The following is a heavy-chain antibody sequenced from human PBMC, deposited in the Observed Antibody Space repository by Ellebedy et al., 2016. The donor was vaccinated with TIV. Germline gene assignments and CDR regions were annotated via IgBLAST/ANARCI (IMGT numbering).Heavy chain of an antibody. J-gene: IGHJ5*02. Sequence: GESLKISCAAPGFTFSSSAMSWVRQAPGKGLEWVAVISYDGSLEYYADSVKGRFTISRDNSKNTLYLQMKSLRADDTAVYYCAREGSPLAAAGLSWGQGTLVTVAS. D-gene: IGHD6-13*01. CDR1: GFTFSSSA. CDR2: ISYDGSLE. V-gene: IGHV3-30*03. CDR3: AREGSPLAAAGLS.